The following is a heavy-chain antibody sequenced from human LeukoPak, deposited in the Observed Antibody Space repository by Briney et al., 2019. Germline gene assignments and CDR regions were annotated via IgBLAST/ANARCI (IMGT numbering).Heavy chain of an antibody. Sequence: GGSLRLSCAASGFTFNTYAMSWVRQAPGEGLEWVSAISVTGGGTYYADSAKGRFTISRDNSKNTLYLQMSSLRAEDTAVYYCVKGAWELYDWGQGTLVTVS. CDR1: GFTFNTYA. CDR3: VKGAWELYD. V-gene: IGHV3-23*01. J-gene: IGHJ4*02. CDR2: ISVTGGGT. D-gene: IGHD1-26*01.